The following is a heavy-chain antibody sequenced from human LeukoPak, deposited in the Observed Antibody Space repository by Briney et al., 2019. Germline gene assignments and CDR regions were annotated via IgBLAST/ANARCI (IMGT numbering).Heavy chain of an antibody. D-gene: IGHD1-26*01. CDR1: GGSISSSSYY. V-gene: IGHV4-39*07. Sequence: PSETLSLTCTVSGGSISSSSYYWGWIRQPPGKGLEWIGSIYYSGSTYYNPSLKSRVTISVDTSNNQFSLNLSSVTAADTAVYYCARESGSYYYAFDIWGQGTMVTVSS. CDR3: ARESGSYYYAFDI. CDR2: IYYSGST. J-gene: IGHJ3*02.